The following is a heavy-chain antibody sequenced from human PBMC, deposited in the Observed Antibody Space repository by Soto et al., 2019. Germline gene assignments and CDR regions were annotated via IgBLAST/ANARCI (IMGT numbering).Heavy chain of an antibody. Sequence: QVQLQESGPGLVKPSETLSLTCTVSGGSISSYYWSWIRQPPGKGLEWIGYIYYSGSTNYNPALRSRVTLSAATSKNQCSLKLSSVTAADTAVYYCARHWGFWADFWGQGTLVTVSS. J-gene: IGHJ4*02. V-gene: IGHV4-59*08. D-gene: IGHD3-16*01. CDR3: ARHWGFWADF. CDR2: IYYSGST. CDR1: GGSISSYY.